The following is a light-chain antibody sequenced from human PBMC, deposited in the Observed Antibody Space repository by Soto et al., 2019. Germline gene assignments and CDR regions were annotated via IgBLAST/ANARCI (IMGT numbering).Light chain of an antibody. CDR2: EGS. CDR3: QQYNSIDT. J-gene: IGKJ5*01. V-gene: IGKV1-5*01. Sequence: DIQMTQSPSTLSASVGDRVTITCRASQNIKNWLAWYQQRPGQAPKLLISEGSSLESGVPSTFSGTASGTEYTLTISSLQPDDFATYYCQQYNSIDTFGQGTRLEIK. CDR1: QNIKNW.